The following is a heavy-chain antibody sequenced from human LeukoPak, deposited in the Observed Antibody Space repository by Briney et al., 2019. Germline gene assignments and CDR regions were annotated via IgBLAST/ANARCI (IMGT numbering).Heavy chain of an antibody. D-gene: IGHD5-12*01. Sequence: SETLSLTCTVSGGSISSDYWSWIRQPPGKGLEWIGSIYYSESTNYNPSLKSRVTISVDTSKNQFSLRLSSVTAADTAVYYCARGVSGYGSFDRWGQGTLVTVSS. CDR1: GGSISSDY. V-gene: IGHV4-59*01. CDR3: ARGVSGYGSFDR. CDR2: IYYSEST. J-gene: IGHJ4*02.